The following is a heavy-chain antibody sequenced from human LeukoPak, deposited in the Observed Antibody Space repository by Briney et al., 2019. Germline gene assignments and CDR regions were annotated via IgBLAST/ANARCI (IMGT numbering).Heavy chain of an antibody. CDR3: AKGMYYYGSGSLTSMDV. D-gene: IGHD3-10*01. CDR2: ISGSGGST. CDR1: GFTFSSYA. J-gene: IGHJ6*03. V-gene: IGHV3-23*01. Sequence: GGSLRLSCAASGFTFSSYAMSWVRQAPGKGLEWVSVISGSGGSTYYADSVKGRFTISRDNSKNTLYLQMNSLRAEDTAVYYCAKGMYYYGSGSLTSMDVWGKGTTVTVSS.